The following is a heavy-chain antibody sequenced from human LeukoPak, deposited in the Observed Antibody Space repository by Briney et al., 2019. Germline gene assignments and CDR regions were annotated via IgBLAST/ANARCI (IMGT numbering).Heavy chain of an antibody. Sequence: GGSLRLSCGACGFTFSSYGMTWVRQAPGKGLEWVSGISGSGGSTYYEDSVKGRFTISRDNSKNTLYLQMNSLRAEDTAVYYCAKNSGGHCYSHLDYWGQGTLVTVSS. D-gene: IGHD2-15*01. CDR1: GFTFSSYG. CDR2: ISGSGGST. CDR3: AKNSGGHCYSHLDY. J-gene: IGHJ4*02. V-gene: IGHV3-23*01.